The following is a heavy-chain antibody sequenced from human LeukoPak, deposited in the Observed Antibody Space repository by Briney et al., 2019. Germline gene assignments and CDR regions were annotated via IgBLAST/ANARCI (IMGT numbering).Heavy chain of an antibody. D-gene: IGHD3-10*01. CDR2: ISYDGSNK. CDR1: GFTFSSYA. CDR3: ARARPLVLDY. Sequence: GGSLRLSCAASGFTFSSYAMHWVRQAPGKGLEWVAVISYDGSNKYYADSVKGRFTISRDNSKNTLYLQVNSLRAEDTAVYYCARARPLVLDYWGQGTLVTVSS. V-gene: IGHV3-30*04. J-gene: IGHJ4*02.